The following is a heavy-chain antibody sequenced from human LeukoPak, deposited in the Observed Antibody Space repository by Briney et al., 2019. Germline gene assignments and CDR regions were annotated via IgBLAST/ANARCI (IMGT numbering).Heavy chain of an antibody. Sequence: GGSLRLSCAASGFTFSSYGMHWVRQAPGKGLEWVAVISYDGSNKYYADSVKGRFTISRDNSKSTLYLQMNSLRAEDTAVYYCAKDYILSGLGYCSSTSCYPDYWGQGNLVTVSS. CDR3: AKDYILSGLGYCSSTSCYPDY. CDR1: GFTFSSYG. V-gene: IGHV3-30*18. CDR2: ISYDGSNK. D-gene: IGHD2-2*01. J-gene: IGHJ4*02.